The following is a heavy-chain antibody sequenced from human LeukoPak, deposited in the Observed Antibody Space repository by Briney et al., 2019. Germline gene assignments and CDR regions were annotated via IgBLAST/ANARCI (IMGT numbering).Heavy chain of an antibody. CDR2: ISYDGSNK. D-gene: IGHD2-2*01. CDR1: GFTFSSYA. CDR3: ARDRAYCSGTSCPIENYYYYYMDV. J-gene: IGHJ6*03. Sequence: GRSLRLSCVASGFTFSSYAMHWVRQAPGKGLEWVAVISYDGSNKYYADSVKGRFTISRDNSKNTLYLQMNSLRAEDTAVYYCARDRAYCSGTSCPIENYYYYYMDVWGKGTTVTVSS. V-gene: IGHV3-30*01.